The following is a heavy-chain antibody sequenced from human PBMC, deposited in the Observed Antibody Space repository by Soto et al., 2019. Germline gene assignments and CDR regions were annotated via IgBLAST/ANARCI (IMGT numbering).Heavy chain of an antibody. Sequence: GGSLRLSCSASGFTFSSYAMHWVRQAPGKGLEYVSAISSNGGSTYYADSVKGRFTISRDNSKNTLYLQMSSLRAEDTAVYYCVKDLHYGSGSYLPYAFDIWGQGTMVTVSS. CDR3: VKDLHYGSGSYLPYAFDI. D-gene: IGHD3-10*01. CDR1: GFTFSSYA. CDR2: ISSNGGST. J-gene: IGHJ3*02. V-gene: IGHV3-64D*06.